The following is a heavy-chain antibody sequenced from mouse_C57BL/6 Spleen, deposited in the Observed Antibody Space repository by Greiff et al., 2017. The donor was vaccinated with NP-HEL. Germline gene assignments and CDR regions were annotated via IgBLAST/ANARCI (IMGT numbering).Heavy chain of an antibody. CDR2: IHPNSGST. CDR1: GYTFTSYW. V-gene: IGHV1-64*01. Sequence: QVQLKQPGAELVKPGASVKLSCKASGYTFTSYWMHWVKQRPGQGLEWIGMIHPNSGSTNYNEKFKSKATLTVDKSSSTAYMQLSSLTSEDSAVYYCARSSAWAYFDYWGQGTTLTVSS. J-gene: IGHJ2*01. CDR3: ARSSAWAYFDY. D-gene: IGHD4-1*01.